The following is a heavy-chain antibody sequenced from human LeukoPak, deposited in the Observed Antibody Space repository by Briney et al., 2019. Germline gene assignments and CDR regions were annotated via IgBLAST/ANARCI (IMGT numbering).Heavy chain of an antibody. CDR2: IYYSGST. J-gene: IGHJ3*02. CDR3: ARPKSNFWSGYYRPYAFDI. Sequence: PSETLSLTCTVSGGSISSSSYYWGWIRQPPGKGLEWIGSIYYSGSTNYNPSLKSRVTISVDTSKNQFSLKLSSATAADTAVYYCARPKSNFWSGYYRPYAFDIWGQGTMVTVSS. V-gene: IGHV4-39*01. D-gene: IGHD3-3*01. CDR1: GGSISSSSYY.